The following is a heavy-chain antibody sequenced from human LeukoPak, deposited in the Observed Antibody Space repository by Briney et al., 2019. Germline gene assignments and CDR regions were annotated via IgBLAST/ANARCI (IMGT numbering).Heavy chain of an antibody. D-gene: IGHD3-16*01. CDR1: GFTFSRFG. V-gene: IGHV3-33*01. J-gene: IGHJ6*03. CDR3: AGEGESFRCYLDV. CDR2: IHNDETFG. Sequence: PGRSLRLSCAASGFTFSRFGMQWVRQAPGKGLEWVAVIHNDETFGQYADSVKGRFTISKDNSQNTLYLEMNSLRDDDTAVYYCAGEGESFRCYLDVWRKGTRVSVSS.